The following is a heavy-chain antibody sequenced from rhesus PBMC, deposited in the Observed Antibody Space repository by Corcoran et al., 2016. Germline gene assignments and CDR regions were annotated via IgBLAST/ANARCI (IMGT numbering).Heavy chain of an antibody. J-gene: IGHJ4*01. D-gene: IGHD4-29*01. V-gene: IGHV1-198*02. Sequence: GRQAPGQGLEWMGVIIPLVGITNYAEKFQGRVTITADTSTDTAYMELSSLRSEDTAVYYCATGIGSVVDYWGQGVLVTVSS. CDR3: ATGIGSVVDY. CDR2: IIPLVGIT.